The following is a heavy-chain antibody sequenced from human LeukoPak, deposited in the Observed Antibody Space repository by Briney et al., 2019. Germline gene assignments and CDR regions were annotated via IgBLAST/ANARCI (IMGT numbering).Heavy chain of an antibody. CDR3: ARDPVYYYDGSGYFDY. CDR1: GFTFSSYS. Sequence: GGSLRLSCAASGFTFSSYSMNWVRQAPGKGLEWVSYISSSSSTIYYADSVKGRFTISRDNAKNSLYLQMNSLRAEDTAVYYCARDPVYYYDGSGYFDYWGQGTLVTVSS. J-gene: IGHJ4*02. V-gene: IGHV3-48*04. D-gene: IGHD3-22*01. CDR2: ISSSSSTI.